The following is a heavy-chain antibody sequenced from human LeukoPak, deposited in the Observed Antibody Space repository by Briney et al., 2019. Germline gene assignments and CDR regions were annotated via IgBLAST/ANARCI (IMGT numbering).Heavy chain of an antibody. CDR3: AKGPGWLLLYYYYYYMDV. J-gene: IGHJ6*03. V-gene: IGHV3-30*02. D-gene: IGHD3-22*01. CDR1: GFTFSSYG. CDR2: IRYDGSNK. Sequence: PGGSLRLSCAASGFTFSSYGMHWVRQAPGKGLEWVAFIRYDGSNKYYADSVKGRFTISRDNSKNTLYLQMNSLRAEDTAVYYCAKGPGWLLLYYYYYYMDVWGKGTTVTISS.